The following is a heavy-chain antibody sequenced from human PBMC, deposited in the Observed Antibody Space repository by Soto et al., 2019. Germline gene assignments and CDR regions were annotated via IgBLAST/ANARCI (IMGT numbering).Heavy chain of an antibody. D-gene: IGHD1-20*01. CDR2: TSYDGSNK. CDR1: GFTFSSYA. J-gene: IGHJ6*02. V-gene: IGHV3-30-3*01. CDR3: ARGRYLSFKYYYYYGMDV. Sequence: PGGSLRLSCAASGFTFSSYAMHWVRQAPGKGLEWVAVTSYDGSNKYYADSVKGRFTISRDNSKNTLYLQMNSLRAEDTAVYYCARGRYLSFKYYYYYGMDVWGQGTTVTVSS.